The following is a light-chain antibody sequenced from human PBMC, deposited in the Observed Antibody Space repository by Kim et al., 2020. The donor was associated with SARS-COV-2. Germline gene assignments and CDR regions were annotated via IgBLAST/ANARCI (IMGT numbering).Light chain of an antibody. J-gene: IGKJ2*01. V-gene: IGKV3-20*01. CDR3: QQYGTLPYT. CDR1: QSVNSRY. Sequence: EIVLTQSPGTLSLSPGERATLSCRASQSVNSRYLAWYQVKPGQAPRLLIFGASSWATGVPDRFSGSGSGIDFTLTISSLEPEDFAVYYCQQYGTLPYTFGQGTKLEI. CDR2: GAS.